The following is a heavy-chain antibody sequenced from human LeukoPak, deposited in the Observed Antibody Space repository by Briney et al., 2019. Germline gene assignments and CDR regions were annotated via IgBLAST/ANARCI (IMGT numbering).Heavy chain of an antibody. CDR3: ANRSPSKAFDI. V-gene: IGHV3-23*01. CDR1: EFTFSTYA. J-gene: IGHJ3*02. CDR2: ISSSGGTI. Sequence: GGSLRLSCAASEFTFSTYAMSWVRQAPGEVLEWVSAISSSGGTIYYADSVKGRFTISRDNSKNTLFLQMNSLRAKDTAVYYCANRSPSKAFDIWGQGTMVTVSS.